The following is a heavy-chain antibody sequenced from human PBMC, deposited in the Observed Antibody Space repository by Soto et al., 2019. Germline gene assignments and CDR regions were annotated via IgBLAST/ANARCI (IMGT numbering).Heavy chain of an antibody. CDR2: IIPIFGTA. J-gene: IGHJ6*02. Sequence: GASVKVSCKASGYTFTSYYMHWVRQAPGQGLEWMGGIIPIFGTANYAQKFQSRVTITADESTSTAYMELSSLRSEDTAVYYCARDAGDGYNSIRYYYYGMDVWGQGTTVTVSS. CDR1: GYTFTSYY. CDR3: ARDAGDGYNSIRYYYYGMDV. D-gene: IGHD5-12*01. V-gene: IGHV1-69*13.